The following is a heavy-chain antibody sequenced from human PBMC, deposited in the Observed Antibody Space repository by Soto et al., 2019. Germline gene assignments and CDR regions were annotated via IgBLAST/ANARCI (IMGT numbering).Heavy chain of an antibody. CDR3: VRPDSTGYYSH. V-gene: IGHV5-51*01. Sequence: GESLKLSCKGSGYSFTNYWIGWVRQMPGKGLEWMGIINPADSDTRYSPSFQGQVTVSVDKSISTAYLQRGSLKASDTAMYYCVRPDSTGYYSHWGQGTPVTVSS. J-gene: IGHJ4*02. CDR1: GYSFTNYW. D-gene: IGHD3-9*01. CDR2: INPADSDT.